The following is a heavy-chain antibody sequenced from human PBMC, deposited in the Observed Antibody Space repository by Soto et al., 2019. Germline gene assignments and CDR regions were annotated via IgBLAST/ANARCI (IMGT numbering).Heavy chain of an antibody. V-gene: IGHV3-53*04. CDR1: GFTVSSNY. Sequence: EVQLVESGGGLVQPGGSLRLSCAASGFTVSSNYMSWVRQAPGKGLEWVSVIYSGGSTYYADSVKGRFTISRHNSKNTLYLQMNSLRAEDTAVYYCASQYGSTYYYYMDVWGKGTTVTVSS. CDR2: IYSGGST. D-gene: IGHD4-17*01. CDR3: ASQYGSTYYYYMDV. J-gene: IGHJ6*03.